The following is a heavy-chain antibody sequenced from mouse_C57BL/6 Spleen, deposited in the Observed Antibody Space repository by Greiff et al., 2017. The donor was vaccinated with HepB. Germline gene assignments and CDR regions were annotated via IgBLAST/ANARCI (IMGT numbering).Heavy chain of an antibody. D-gene: IGHD2-2*01. CDR3: ARSGGYDTWFAY. CDR1: GYSFTGYY. CDR2: INPSTGGT. V-gene: IGHV1-42*01. Sequence: EVQLQQSGPELVKPGASVKISCKASGYSFTGYYMNWVKQSPEKSLEWIGEINPSTGGTTYNQKFKAKATLTVDKSSSTAYMQLKSLTSEDSALYYCARSGGYDTWFAYWGQGTLVTVSA. J-gene: IGHJ3*01.